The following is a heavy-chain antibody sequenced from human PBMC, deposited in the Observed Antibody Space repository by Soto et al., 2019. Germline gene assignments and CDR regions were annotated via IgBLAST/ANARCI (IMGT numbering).Heavy chain of an antibody. CDR2: IDWDDDK. J-gene: IGHJ4*02. CDR3: ARTPTYSGSYQPADY. CDR1: GFSLSTSGMC. V-gene: IGHV2-70*11. Sequence: SGPTLGNPAQTVTLTCTFSGFSLSTSGMCVSWIRQPPGKALEWLARIDWDDDKYYSTSLKTRLTISKDTSKNQVVLTMTNMDPVDTATYYCARTPTYSGSYQPADYWGQGTLVTVSS. D-gene: IGHD1-26*01.